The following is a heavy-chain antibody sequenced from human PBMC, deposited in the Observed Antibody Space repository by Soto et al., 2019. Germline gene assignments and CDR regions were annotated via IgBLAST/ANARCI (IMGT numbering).Heavy chain of an antibody. CDR2: IYYSGST. CDR3: ASTYAYCSGGSCYFDY. Sequence: SETLSLTCTVSGGSISSYYWSWIRQPPGKGLEWIGYIYYSGSTNYNPSLKSRVTISVDTSKNQFSLKLSSVTAADTAVYYCASTYAYCSGGSCYFDYWGQGTLVTVSS. J-gene: IGHJ4*02. V-gene: IGHV4-59*01. CDR1: GGSISSYY. D-gene: IGHD2-15*01.